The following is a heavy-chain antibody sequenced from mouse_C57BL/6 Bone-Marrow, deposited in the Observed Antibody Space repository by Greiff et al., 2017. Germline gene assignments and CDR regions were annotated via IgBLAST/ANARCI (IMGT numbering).Heavy chain of an antibody. J-gene: IGHJ4*01. CDR1: GFSFNTYA. V-gene: IGHV10-1*01. CDR3: VRFLYGYYYAMDY. D-gene: IGHD2-2*01. CDR2: IRSKSNNYAT. Sequence: EVKLQESGGGLVQPRGSLKLSCAASGFSFNTYAMNWVRQAPGKGLEWVGRIRSKSNNYATYYADSVKDRFTISRDDLESVLYLQMNNLKTKDTAMYYCVRFLYGYYYAMDYWGQGTSVTVSS.